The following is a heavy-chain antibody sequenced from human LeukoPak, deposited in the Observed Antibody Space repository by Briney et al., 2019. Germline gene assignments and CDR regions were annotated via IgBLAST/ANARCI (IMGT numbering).Heavy chain of an antibody. V-gene: IGHV1-69*13. CDR3: SRLEAAPPDDY. CDR2: IIPIFGTA. J-gene: IGHJ4*02. D-gene: IGHD6-6*01. CDR1: GGTFSSYA. Sequence: GASVKVSCTASGGTFSSYAISWVRQAPGQGLEWMGGIIPIFGTANYAQKFQGRVTITADESTSTAYMELSSLRSEDTAVYYCSRLEAAPPDDYWGQGTLVTVSS.